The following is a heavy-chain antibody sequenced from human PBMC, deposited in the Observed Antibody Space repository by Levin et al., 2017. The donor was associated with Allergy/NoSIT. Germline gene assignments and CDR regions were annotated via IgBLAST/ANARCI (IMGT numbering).Heavy chain of an antibody. V-gene: IGHV3-23*01. J-gene: IGHJ6*02. CDR2: ISGSGGST. D-gene: IGHD2-2*02. CDR3: AKAIHVPPYYGMDV. Sequence: HPGGSLRLSCAASGFTFSSYAMSWVRQAPGKGLEWVSAISGSGGSTYYADSVKGRFTISRDNSKNTLYLQMNSLRAEDTAVYYCAKAIHVPPYYGMDVWGQGTTVTVSS. CDR1: GFTFSSYA.